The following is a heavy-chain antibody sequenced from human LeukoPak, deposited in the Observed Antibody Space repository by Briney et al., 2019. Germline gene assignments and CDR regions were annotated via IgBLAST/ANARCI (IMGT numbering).Heavy chain of an antibody. CDR3: ARGRFLEWLFDYGMDV. CDR1: GYTFTSYA. CDR2: INAGNGNT. D-gene: IGHD3-3*01. Sequence: ASVKVSFKASGYTFTSYAMHWVRQAPGQRLEWMGWINAGNGNTKYSQKFQGRVTITRDTSASTAYMELSSLRSEDTAVYYCARGRFLEWLFDYGMDVWGQGTTVTVSS. J-gene: IGHJ6*02. V-gene: IGHV1-3*01.